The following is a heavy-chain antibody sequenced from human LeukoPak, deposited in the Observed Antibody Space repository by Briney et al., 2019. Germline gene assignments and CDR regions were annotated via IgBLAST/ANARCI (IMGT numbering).Heavy chain of an antibody. CDR3: ACLRGPSDH. Sequence: KSGGSLRLSCTASGFTFINYSMNWVRQAPGKGLEWVSSISTNSAFIYYADSVRGRFTISRDNTKNSLYLQMDSLTADDTAVYFCACLRGPSDHWGQGTLVTVSS. J-gene: IGHJ4*02. CDR2: ISTNSAFI. CDR1: GFTFINYS. V-gene: IGHV3-21*01. D-gene: IGHD4-17*01.